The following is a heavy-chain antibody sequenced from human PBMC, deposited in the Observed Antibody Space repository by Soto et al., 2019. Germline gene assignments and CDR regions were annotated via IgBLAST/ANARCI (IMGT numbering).Heavy chain of an antibody. CDR2: MSRRSRYI. Sequence: GKGVEWGASMSRRSRYIYYADSVKGRFTLSRDNAKDSLYLQMNSLRAEDTAVSYCAKGPWQPPHCFDPSELGTL. J-gene: IGHJ5*02. D-gene: IGHD6-13*01. V-gene: IGHV3-21*04. CDR3: AKGPWQPPHCFDP.